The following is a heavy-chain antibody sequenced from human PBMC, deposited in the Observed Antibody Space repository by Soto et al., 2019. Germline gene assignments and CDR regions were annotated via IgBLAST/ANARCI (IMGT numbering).Heavy chain of an antibody. D-gene: IGHD2-15*01. J-gene: IGHJ4*02. CDR3: ARDGRYCSGGSCYSCDY. V-gene: IGHV1-69*01. CDR1: GCTFSSYA. CDR2: IIPIFGTA. Sequence: QVQLVQSGAEVKKPGSSVKVSCKASGCTFSSYAISWVRQAPGQGLEWMGGIIPIFGTANYAQKFQGRVTITADESTSTAYMELSSLRSEDTAVYYCARDGRYCSGGSCYSCDYWGQGTLVTVSS.